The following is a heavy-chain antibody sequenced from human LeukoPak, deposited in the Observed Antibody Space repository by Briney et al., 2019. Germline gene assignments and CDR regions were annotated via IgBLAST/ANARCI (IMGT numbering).Heavy chain of an antibody. J-gene: IGHJ4*02. Sequence: PGGSLRLSCAASGFTFSSYWMSWVRQAPGKGLEWVANIKQGGSEKYYVDSVKGRFTISRDNAKNSLYLQMNSLRAEDTAVYYCARADYDYVWGSYRQYYFDYWGQGTLVTVSP. CDR3: ARADYDYVWGSYRQYYFDY. CDR2: IKQGGSEK. V-gene: IGHV3-7*01. CDR1: GFTFSSYW. D-gene: IGHD3-16*02.